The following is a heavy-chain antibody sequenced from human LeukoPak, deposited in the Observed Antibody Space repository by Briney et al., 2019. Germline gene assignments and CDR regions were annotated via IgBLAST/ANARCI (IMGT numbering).Heavy chain of an antibody. Sequence: KPSETLSLTCTVSGGSISSYYWNWLRQPPGKGMEWIGYIYYNGNTAYNPSLKSRVTILVDTSKNQVSLKLSSMISADTAIYYCARGLPCSSWHLDYWGRGTLVTVSS. CDR3: ARGLPCSSWHLDY. CDR1: GGSISSYY. D-gene: IGHD6-13*01. CDR2: IYYNGNT. J-gene: IGHJ4*02. V-gene: IGHV4-59*01.